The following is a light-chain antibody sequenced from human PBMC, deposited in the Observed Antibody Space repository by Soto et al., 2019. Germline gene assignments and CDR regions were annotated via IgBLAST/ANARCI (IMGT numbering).Light chain of an antibody. CDR1: SSDVGAYDF. V-gene: IGLV2-14*03. CDR2: EVS. J-gene: IGLJ1*01. CDR3: SSYTSSSTRG. Sequence: QSALTQPASVSGSPGQSITISCTGTSSDVGAYDFVSWYQQHPDKAPKLMIYEVSNRPSGVSNRFSGSKSVNTATLTISGLQAEDEGEYYCSSYTSSSTRGFGTVAKVTGL.